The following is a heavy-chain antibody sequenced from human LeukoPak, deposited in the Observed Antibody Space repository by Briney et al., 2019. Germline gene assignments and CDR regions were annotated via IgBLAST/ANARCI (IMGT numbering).Heavy chain of an antibody. D-gene: IGHD4-11*01. J-gene: IGHJ6*03. CDR1: GDSISSYY. CDR3: ARGVNDYSNYESYYYYYMDV. V-gene: IGHV4-4*07. Sequence: PSETLSLTCTVSGDSISSYYWSWIRQPAGKGLEWIGRIYTSGSTNYNPSLKSRVTMSVDTSKNQFSLKLSSVTAADTAVYYCARGVNDYSNYESYYYYYMDVWGKGTTVTVSS. CDR2: IYTSGST.